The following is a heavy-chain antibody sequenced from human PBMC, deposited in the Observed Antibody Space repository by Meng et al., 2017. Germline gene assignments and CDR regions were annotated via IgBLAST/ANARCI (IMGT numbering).Heavy chain of an antibody. CDR2: INPSGGST. CDR3: ARTPSRRYYYGSETPRKYYYYYGMDV. Sequence: ASVKVSCKASGYTFTSYYMHWVRQAPGQGLEWMGIINPSGGSTSYAQKFQGRVTMTRDTSTSTVYMELSSLRSEDTAVYYCARTPSRRYYYGSETPRKYYYYYGMDVWGQRTTVTVSS. V-gene: IGHV1-46*01. CDR1: GYTFTSYY. J-gene: IGHJ6*02. D-gene: IGHD3-10*01.